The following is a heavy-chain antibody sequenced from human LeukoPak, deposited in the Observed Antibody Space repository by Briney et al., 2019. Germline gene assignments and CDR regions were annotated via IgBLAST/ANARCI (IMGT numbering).Heavy chain of an antibody. V-gene: IGHV4-34*01. J-gene: IGHJ6*03. CDR2: INHSGST. D-gene: IGHD2-2*01. CDR3: ARGQVGVVAPAAILSFNYYYYMDV. Sequence: SETLSLTCAVYAGSFSGYYWSWIRQPPGKGLEWIGEINHSGSTNYNPSLKSRVTISVDTSKNHFSLKLSSVTAADTAVYYCARGQVGVVAPAAILSFNYYYYMDVWGKGTTVTVSS. CDR1: AGSFSGYY.